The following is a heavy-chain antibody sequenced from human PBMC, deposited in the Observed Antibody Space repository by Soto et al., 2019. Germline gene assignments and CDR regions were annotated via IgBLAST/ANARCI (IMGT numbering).Heavy chain of an antibody. J-gene: IGHJ5*02. CDR3: ARGRSFSYDSTPPPMFDP. Sequence: PAGSLSLSCAGSGFTFSTFDIHWVRQAPGKGLEWVSGIGTLSDTFYASSVQGRFTISRQNAKNSVYLQMNSLRAGDTAFYYCARGRSFSYDSTPPPMFDPWGQGTLVTVSS. V-gene: IGHV3-13*01. D-gene: IGHD3-10*01. CDR2: IGTLSDT. CDR1: GFTFSTFD.